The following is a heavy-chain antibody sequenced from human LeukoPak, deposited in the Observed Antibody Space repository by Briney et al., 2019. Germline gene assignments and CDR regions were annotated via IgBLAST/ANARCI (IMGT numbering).Heavy chain of an antibody. D-gene: IGHD4-23*01. CDR2: IYYSGST. J-gene: IGHJ2*01. CDR1: GGSISSSSYY. CDR3: ARGIVTTVAKPGYFDL. Sequence: SETLSLTCTVSGGSISSSSYYWGWIRQPPGKGLEWIGSIYYSGSTYYNPSLKSRVTISVDTSKNQFSLKLSSVTAADTAVYYCARGIVTTVAKPGYFDLWGRGTLVTVSS. V-gene: IGHV4-39*07.